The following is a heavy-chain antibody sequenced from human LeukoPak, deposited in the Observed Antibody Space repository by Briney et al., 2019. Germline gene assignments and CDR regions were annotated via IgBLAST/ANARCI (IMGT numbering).Heavy chain of an antibody. D-gene: IGHD3-10*01. J-gene: IGHJ4*02. CDR2: TSPYNDDT. CDR1: GYTFTTYG. CDR3: ARDVRSPMVRGVVFDY. V-gene: IGHV1-18*01. Sequence: ASVKVSCKASGYTFTTYGISWLRQAPGQGLEWMGWTSPYNDDTNYVQKFQGRVIMTTDTSTSTAFMELGSLRSDDTAVYYCARDVRSPMVRGVVFDYWGQGTLVTVSS.